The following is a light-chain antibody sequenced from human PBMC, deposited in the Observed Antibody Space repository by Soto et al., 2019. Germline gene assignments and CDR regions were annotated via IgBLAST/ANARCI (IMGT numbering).Light chain of an antibody. CDR3: QQYNNWPPWT. J-gene: IGKJ1*01. Sequence: DIQMAQSPSSLSASLGDRVTITCRASQTISSYLNWYQQKPGRAPKLLIYAASTRAAGIPDRFSGSGSGTEFTLTISSLQSEDFAVYYCQQYNNWPPWTFGQGTKVDIK. V-gene: IGKV1-39*01. CDR1: QTISSY. CDR2: AAS.